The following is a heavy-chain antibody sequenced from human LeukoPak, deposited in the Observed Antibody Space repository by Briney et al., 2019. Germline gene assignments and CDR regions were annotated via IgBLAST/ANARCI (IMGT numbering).Heavy chain of an antibody. D-gene: IGHD2-2*01. CDR3: ARDCSSSCSPYYGMDV. Sequence: PGGSLRLSCAASGFTFSDHYMDWVRQAPGKGLEWVGRIKNKASSYTTEYAASVKGRFTISRDDSKNSLYLQMNSLKTEDTAVYYCARDCSSSCSPYYGMDVWGQGTTVTVSS. CDR2: IKNKASSYTT. J-gene: IGHJ6*02. CDR1: GFTFSDHY. V-gene: IGHV3-72*01.